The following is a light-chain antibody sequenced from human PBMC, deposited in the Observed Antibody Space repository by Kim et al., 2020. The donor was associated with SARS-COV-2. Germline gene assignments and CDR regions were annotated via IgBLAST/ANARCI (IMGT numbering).Light chain of an antibody. CDR3: SSYTSSSAVV. V-gene: IGLV2-14*03. CDR2: DVS. J-gene: IGLJ2*01. CDR1: SSDVGGYNY. Sequence: QSALTQPASVSGSPGQSITISCTGTSSDVGGYNYVSCYQHHPGKAPKLMINDVSKRPSGVSNRFSGSKSANTASLTISGLQAEDEADYYCSSYTSSSAVVFGGGTQLTVL.